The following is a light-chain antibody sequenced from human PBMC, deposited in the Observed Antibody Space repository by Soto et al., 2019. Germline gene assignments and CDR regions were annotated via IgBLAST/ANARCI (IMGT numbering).Light chain of an antibody. CDR3: QQSSNWPPEIT. CDR1: YSVPRN. V-gene: IGKV3-11*01. CDR2: DAS. Sequence: IDLTPSPYALSLSPRDRATLSCRASYSVPRNLAWYQQRPGQAPRLLIYDASSRATGIPDRFSGSGSGTDFILTISSLEPEDFAVYYCQQSSNWPPEITVGQGARLEVK. J-gene: IGKJ5*01.